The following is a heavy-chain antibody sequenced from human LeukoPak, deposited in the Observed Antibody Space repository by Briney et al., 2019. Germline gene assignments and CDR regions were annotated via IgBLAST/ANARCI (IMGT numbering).Heavy chain of an antibody. Sequence: SETLSLTCTVSGGSISSYYWSWIRQPPGKGLEWIGYIYTSGSTNYNPSLKSRVTISVDTSKNQFSLKLSSVTAADTAVYYCARRKDYSDYWGQGTLVTVSS. CDR1: GGSISSYY. CDR2: IYTSGST. V-gene: IGHV4-4*09. D-gene: IGHD1-14*01. CDR3: ARRKDYSDY. J-gene: IGHJ4*02.